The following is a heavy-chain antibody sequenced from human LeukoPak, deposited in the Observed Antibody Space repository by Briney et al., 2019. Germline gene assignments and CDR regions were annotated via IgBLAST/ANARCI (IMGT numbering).Heavy chain of an antibody. CDR2: IYYSGST. Sequence: SETLSLTCTVSGGSISSGDYYWSWIRQPPRKGLEWIGYIYYSGSTYYNPSLKSRVTISVDTSKNQFSLKLSSVTAADTAVYYCATNEDYDSSGNAFDIWGQGTMVTVSS. J-gene: IGHJ3*02. CDR1: GGSISSGDYY. V-gene: IGHV4-30-4*01. CDR3: ATNEDYDSSGNAFDI. D-gene: IGHD3-22*01.